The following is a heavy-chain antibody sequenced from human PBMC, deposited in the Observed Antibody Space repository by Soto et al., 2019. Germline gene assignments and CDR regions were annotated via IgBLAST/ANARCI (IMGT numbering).Heavy chain of an antibody. V-gene: IGHV3-23*01. CDR3: ASYDADSSSYYHYFEY. CDR2: ISGSVGST. J-gene: IGHJ4*02. Sequence: GGSLRLSCAASGFTFSSYAMSWVRQAPGKGLEWVSAISGSVGSTYYADSVKGRFTISRDNSKNTLYLQMNSLRAEDTAVYYCASYDADSSSYYHYFEYWGQGSLVTVSS. CDR1: GFTFSSYA. D-gene: IGHD3-22*01.